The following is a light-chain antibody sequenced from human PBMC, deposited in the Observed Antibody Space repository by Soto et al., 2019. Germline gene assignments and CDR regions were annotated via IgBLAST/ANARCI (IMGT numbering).Light chain of an antibody. CDR3: QQTYSSPLT. J-gene: IGKJ3*01. CDR2: VAS. Sequence: DIQMTQSPSSLSASVGDRVTITCRASQRISSYLNWYQQKPGEAPKLLTYVASSLESGVPSRFSGSRSGTDFTLTISSLQPEDFATYYCQQTYSSPLTFGPGTKVDIK. CDR1: QRISSY. V-gene: IGKV1-39*01.